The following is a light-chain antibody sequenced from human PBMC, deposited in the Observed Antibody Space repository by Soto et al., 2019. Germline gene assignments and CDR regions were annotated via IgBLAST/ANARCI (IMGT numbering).Light chain of an antibody. Sequence: SYELTQPTSVSVAPGHTARITCGGNNMGSKSVHWYQQKPGQAPVLVVYDDSDRPSGIPERFSGSISGNTATLTISRVEAEDEADYYCQVWDSGSDHVVFGGGTKLTVL. CDR3: QVWDSGSDHVV. CDR1: NMGSKS. V-gene: IGLV3-21*02. CDR2: DDS. J-gene: IGLJ2*01.